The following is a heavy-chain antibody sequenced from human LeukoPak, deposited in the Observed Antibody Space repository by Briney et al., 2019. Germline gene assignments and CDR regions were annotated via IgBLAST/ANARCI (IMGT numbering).Heavy chain of an antibody. CDR2: INHSGST. Sequence: SETLSLTCAVYGGSFSGYYWSWIRQPPGKGLEWIGEINHSGSTNYNPSLKSRVTISVDTSKNQFSLKLSSVTAADTAVYYCARHPFVYGLGRGFDPWGQGTLVTVSS. CDR1: GGSFSGYY. D-gene: IGHD3-10*01. J-gene: IGHJ5*02. CDR3: ARHPFVYGLGRGFDP. V-gene: IGHV4-34*01.